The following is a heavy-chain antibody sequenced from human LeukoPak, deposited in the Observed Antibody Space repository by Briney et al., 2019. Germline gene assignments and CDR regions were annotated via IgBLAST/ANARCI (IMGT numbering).Heavy chain of an antibody. CDR2: INHSGGT. CDR1: GGSFSGYF. V-gene: IGHV4-34*01. Sequence: SETLSLTCAVYGGSFSGYFWSWIRQPPGKGLEWIGEINHSGGTNYNPSLKSRVTISVDTSKNQFSLKMNSVTAADTAVYYCARVPSGEVESAARGDYLDYWGQGTLVTVSS. J-gene: IGHJ4*02. CDR3: ARVPSGEVESAARGDYLDY. D-gene: IGHD6-13*01.